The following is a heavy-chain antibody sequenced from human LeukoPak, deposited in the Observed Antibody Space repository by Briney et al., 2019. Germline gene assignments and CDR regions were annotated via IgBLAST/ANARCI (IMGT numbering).Heavy chain of an antibody. V-gene: IGHV4-59*01. Sequence: SETLSLTCTVSGGSISSYYWSWIRQPPGKGLEWIGYIYYSGSTNYNPSLKSRVTMSVDTSKNQFSLKLSSVTAADTAVYYCARDQDYWGQGTLVTVSS. CDR1: GGSISSYY. CDR3: ARDQDY. J-gene: IGHJ4*02. CDR2: IYYSGST.